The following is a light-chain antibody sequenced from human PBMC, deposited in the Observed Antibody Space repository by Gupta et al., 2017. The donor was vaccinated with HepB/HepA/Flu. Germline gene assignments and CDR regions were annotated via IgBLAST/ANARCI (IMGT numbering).Light chain of an antibody. CDR1: QSVSSSY. CDR3: QQYGSSPFT. CDR2: GAS. V-gene: IGKV3-20*01. J-gene: IGKJ3*01. Sequence: ELVLTQSPGTLSLSPEERATLSRRASQSVSSSYLPWYQQKPGPAPGLLFDGASSRATCKPGTFRGSGSGTDFTLTISRLQPEDFAVYYCQQYGSSPFTFGPGTKVDIK.